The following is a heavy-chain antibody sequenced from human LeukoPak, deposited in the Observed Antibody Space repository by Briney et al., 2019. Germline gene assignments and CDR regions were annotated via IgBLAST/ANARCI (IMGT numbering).Heavy chain of an antibody. Sequence: GGSLRLSCAASGFTFSNDRMHWVRQAPGKGLVWVSSIYKDGSVTKYADSVKGRFTISRDNAKNTVYLQMTTLRVEDTAVYYCAWDLYHGSDAWGQGTLVTVSS. J-gene: IGHJ4*02. CDR3: AWDLYHGSDA. CDR1: GFTFSNDR. CDR2: IYKDGSVT. V-gene: IGHV3-74*03. D-gene: IGHD3-22*01.